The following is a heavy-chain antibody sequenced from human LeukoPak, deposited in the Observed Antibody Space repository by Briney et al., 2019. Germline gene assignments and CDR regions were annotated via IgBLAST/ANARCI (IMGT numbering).Heavy chain of an antibody. J-gene: IGHJ4*02. D-gene: IGHD6-13*01. Sequence: PGGSLRLSCAASGFTFSSYAMSWVRQAPGKGLEWVSAISGSGGSTYYADSVKGRFTISRDNSKNTLYLQMNSLRAEDTAVYYCAGKGCISWSPGVDYWGQGTLVTVSS. V-gene: IGHV3-23*01. CDR1: GFTFSSYA. CDR2: ISGSGGST. CDR3: AGKGCISWSPGVDY.